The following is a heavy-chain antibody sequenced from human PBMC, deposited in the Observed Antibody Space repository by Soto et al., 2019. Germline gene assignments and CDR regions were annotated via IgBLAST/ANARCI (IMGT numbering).Heavy chain of an antibody. J-gene: IGHJ4*02. V-gene: IGHV1-69*13. CDR2: IIPIFGTA. CDR1: GGTFSSYA. Sequence: ASVKVSCKASGGTFSSYAISWVRQAPGQGLEWMGGIIPIFGTANYAQKFQGRVTITADESTSTAYMELSSLRSEDTAVYYCASYYYDSSGYYLFDYWGQGTLVPVSS. CDR3: ASYYYDSSGYYLFDY. D-gene: IGHD3-22*01.